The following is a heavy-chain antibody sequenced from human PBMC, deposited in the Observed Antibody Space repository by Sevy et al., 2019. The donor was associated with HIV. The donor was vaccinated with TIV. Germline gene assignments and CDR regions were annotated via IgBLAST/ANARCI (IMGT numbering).Heavy chain of an antibody. Sequence: GGSLRLSCVVSGLTFSSDSMNWVRQAPGKGLEWLAYISSSSRTIYYADSVEGRFTISRDNDKKSVFLQMNNLRDEDSATYYCARDVDTIFVRSFDSWGQGTLVTVSS. J-gene: IGHJ4*02. CDR3: ARDVDTIFVRSFDS. CDR1: GLTFSSDS. V-gene: IGHV3-48*02. CDR2: ISSSSRTI. D-gene: IGHD5-18*01.